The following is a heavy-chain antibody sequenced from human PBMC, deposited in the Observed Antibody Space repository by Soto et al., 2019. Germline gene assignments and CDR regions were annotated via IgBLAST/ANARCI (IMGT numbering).Heavy chain of an antibody. CDR3: AKVSSSWYAGFFDL. J-gene: IGHJ4*02. V-gene: IGHV3-23*01. CDR2: ISDSGKSM. D-gene: IGHD6-13*01. CDR1: GFTFSSFA. Sequence: PGGSLRLSCAASGFTFSSFAMSWVRQAPGKGLEWVSAISDSGKSMYYADSVKGRFTISRDNSMNTLYLQMKSLRAEDTAVYYCAKVSSSWYAGFFDLWGQGTPVTVSS.